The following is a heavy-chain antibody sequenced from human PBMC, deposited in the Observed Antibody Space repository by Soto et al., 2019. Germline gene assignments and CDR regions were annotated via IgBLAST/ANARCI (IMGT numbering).Heavy chain of an antibody. CDR1: GYTFTVYA. Sequence: QVHLVQSGAEVKKPGASVRVSCKASGYTFTVYAIHWVRQAPGQGLEWMGWVTAGTGDTRYSEKFQGRLTITRDISASTAYMELNDLTSEDTAVYYCAREYPGFDPWCQGTLVTVSS. CDR2: VTAGTGDT. D-gene: IGHD2-2*01. J-gene: IGHJ5*02. V-gene: IGHV1-3*01. CDR3: AREYPGFDP.